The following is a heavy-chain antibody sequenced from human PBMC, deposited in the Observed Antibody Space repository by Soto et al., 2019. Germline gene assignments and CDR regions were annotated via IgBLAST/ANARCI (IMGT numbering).Heavy chain of an antibody. J-gene: IGHJ5*02. V-gene: IGHV4-4*07. Sequence: QVQLQESGPGLVEPSETLSLTCSVSGASISSYFWTWIRQPAGKGVDWLGRISTSGTTNYNPSLKSRVTMSLDTSKNHFSLNLSSVTAADTAVYYCAREAGPDRWFDPWGQGTLVTVSS. D-gene: IGHD6-19*01. CDR3: AREAGPDRWFDP. CDR1: GASISSYF. CDR2: ISTSGTT.